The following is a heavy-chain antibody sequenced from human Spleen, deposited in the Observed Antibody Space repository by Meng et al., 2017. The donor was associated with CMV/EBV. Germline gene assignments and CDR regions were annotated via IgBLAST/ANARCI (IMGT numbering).Heavy chain of an antibody. V-gene: IGHV4-59*01. D-gene: IGHD6-19*01. J-gene: IGHJ4*02. CDR2: MEYSRGS. CDR1: GDSISGNF. Sequence: GSLRLSCIVSGDSISGNFWMWIRQAPGKGLEWIGYMEYSRGSKYNPSLNGRVTISLDTSKNQFSLRLTSLSVADTAVYYCARGPGAGQLDYWGQGALVTVSS. CDR3: ARGPGAGQLDY.